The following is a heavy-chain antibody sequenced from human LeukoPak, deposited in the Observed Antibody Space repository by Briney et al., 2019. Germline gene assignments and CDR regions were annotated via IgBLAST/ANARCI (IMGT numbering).Heavy chain of an antibody. CDR3: ARAYYDFWSGLPVDY. J-gene: IGHJ4*02. D-gene: IGHD3-3*01. V-gene: IGHV1-2*02. CDR1: GYTFTGYY. CDR2: INPNSGGT. Sequence: ASVKVSCKASGYTFTGYYMHWVRQAPGQGLEWMGWINPNSGGTNYAQKFQGRVTITRDTSISTAYMELSRLRSDDTAVYYCARAYYDFWSGLPVDYWGQGTLVTVSS.